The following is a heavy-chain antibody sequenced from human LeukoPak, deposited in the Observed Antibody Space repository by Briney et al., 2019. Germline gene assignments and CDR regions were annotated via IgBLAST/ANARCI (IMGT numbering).Heavy chain of an antibody. CDR3: ARDSGPDYYDFWSGYQSSPFDY. V-gene: IGHV3-11*04. J-gene: IGHJ4*02. Sequence: GGSLRLSCAASGFTFSDYYMSWIRQAPGKGLEGVSYISSSGSTIYYADSVKGRFTISRDNAKNSLYLQMNSLRAEDTAVYYCARDSGPDYYDFWSGYQSSPFDYWGQGTLVTVSS. D-gene: IGHD3-3*01. CDR2: ISSSGSTI. CDR1: GFTFSDYY.